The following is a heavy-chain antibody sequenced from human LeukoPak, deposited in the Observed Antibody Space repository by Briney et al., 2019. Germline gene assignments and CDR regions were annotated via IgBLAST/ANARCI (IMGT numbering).Heavy chain of an antibody. CDR2: ISGSGGST. Sequence: GGSLRLSCAASGFTFSSYAMSWVRQAPGKGLEWVSAISGSGGSTYYADSVKGRFTISRDNSKNTLYLQMNSLRAEDTAVYYCAKEVVVVPAAMQGGYYYYYGMDVWGQGTTVTVSS. V-gene: IGHV3-23*01. CDR3: AKEVVVVPAAMQGGYYYYYGMDV. J-gene: IGHJ6*02. CDR1: GFTFSSYA. D-gene: IGHD2-2*01.